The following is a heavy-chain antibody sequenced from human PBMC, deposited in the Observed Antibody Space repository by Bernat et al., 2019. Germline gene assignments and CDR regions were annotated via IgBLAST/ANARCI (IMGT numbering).Heavy chain of an antibody. CDR1: GFTFSDYY. Sequence: QVQLVESGGGLVKPGGSLRLSCAASGFTFSDYYMSWIRQAPGKGLEWVSYISSGSRYTDYADSVKGRFTISRDDVKNSLYLQMDSLRAEDTAVYYCASDSPRGDYWGQGTLVTVSS. D-gene: IGHD3-10*01. J-gene: IGHJ4*02. CDR3: ASDSPRGDY. CDR2: ISSGSRYT. V-gene: IGHV3-11*05.